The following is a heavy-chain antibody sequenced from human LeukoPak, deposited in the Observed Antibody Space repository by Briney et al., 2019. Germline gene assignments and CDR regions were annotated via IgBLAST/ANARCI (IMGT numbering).Heavy chain of an antibody. J-gene: IGHJ6*02. D-gene: IGHD3-16*01. V-gene: IGHV3-21*01. CDR3: ARDWGYYYYYGMDV. CDR1: GFSFGCYS. CDR2: ISSSSSYI. Sequence: GGSLRLSCAASGFSFGCYSMNWVRQAPGKGLEWVSSISSSSSYIYYADSVKGRFTISRDNAKNSLYLQMNSLRAEDTAVYYCARDWGYYYYYGMDVWGQGTTVTVSS.